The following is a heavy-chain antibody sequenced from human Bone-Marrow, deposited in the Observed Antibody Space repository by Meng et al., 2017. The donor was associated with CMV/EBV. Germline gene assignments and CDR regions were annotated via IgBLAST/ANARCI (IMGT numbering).Heavy chain of an antibody. CDR3: ARPDPFRRGAYFDY. D-gene: IGHD2/OR15-2a*01. J-gene: IGHJ4*02. CDR1: GGSISSSSYY. CDR2: IYYSGSN. Sequence: SETLSLTCTVSGGSISSSSYYWGWIRQPPGKGLEWIGSIYYSGSNYYNPSLKRRVTISVDTSKNQFSLKLSSVTAADTAVYYCARPDPFRRGAYFDYWGQGTLVTVSS. V-gene: IGHV4-39*01.